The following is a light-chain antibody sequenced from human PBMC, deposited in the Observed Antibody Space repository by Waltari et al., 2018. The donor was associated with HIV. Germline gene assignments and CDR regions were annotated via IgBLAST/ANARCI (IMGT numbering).Light chain of an antibody. CDR1: RGINVGTHS. CDR2: YKSDSDK. V-gene: IGLV5-45*03. J-gene: IGLJ2*01. Sequence: QALLTQPSSLSASPGASASLTCTLPRGINVGTHSIYWYQHKPGSPTQYLLRYKSDSDKQQGYGVPCRFSGSKDASANAGILLISGLQSEDEADYYCMIWHSSAVVFGGGTKLTVL. CDR3: MIWHSSAVV.